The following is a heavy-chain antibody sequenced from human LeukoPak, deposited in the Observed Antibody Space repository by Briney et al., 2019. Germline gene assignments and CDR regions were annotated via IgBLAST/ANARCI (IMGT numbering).Heavy chain of an antibody. CDR1: GFTFSSYE. D-gene: IGHD5-24*01. CDR3: ARVESYYYYYMDV. Sequence: PGGSLRLSCAASGFTFSSYEMNWVRQAPGKGLEWVSYISSRGSTIYYADSVKGRFTISRDNAKNSLYLQMNSLRAEDTAVYYCARVESYYYYYMDVWGKGTTVTVSS. V-gene: IGHV3-48*03. J-gene: IGHJ6*03. CDR2: ISSRGSTI.